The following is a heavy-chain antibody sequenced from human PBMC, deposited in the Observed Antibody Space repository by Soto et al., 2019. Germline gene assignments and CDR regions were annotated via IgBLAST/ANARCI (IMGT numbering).Heavy chain of an antibody. CDR3: ARGRHGDYVYYFDY. Sequence: SETRSLTCTVSGGSISSYYWSWIRQPPGKGLEWIGYIYYSGSTNYNPSLKSRVTISVDTSKNQFSLKLSSVTAADTAVYYCARGRHGDYVYYFDYWGQGTLVTVSS. D-gene: IGHD4-17*01. CDR2: IYYSGST. CDR1: GGSISSYY. J-gene: IGHJ4*02. V-gene: IGHV4-59*01.